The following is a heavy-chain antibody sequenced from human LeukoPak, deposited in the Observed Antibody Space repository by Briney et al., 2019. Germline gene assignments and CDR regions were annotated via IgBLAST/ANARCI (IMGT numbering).Heavy chain of an antibody. V-gene: IGHV3-48*04. D-gene: IGHD3-9*01. J-gene: IGHJ4*02. CDR1: GFTFSSYS. CDR3: ARDSDYDILTGYYPDY. Sequence: GGSLRLSCAASGFTFSSYSMNWVRQAPGKGLEWVSYISSSGSTIYYADSVKGRFTISRDNAKNSLYLQMNSLRAEDTAVYYCARDSDYDILTGYYPDYWGQGTLVTVSS. CDR2: ISSSGSTI.